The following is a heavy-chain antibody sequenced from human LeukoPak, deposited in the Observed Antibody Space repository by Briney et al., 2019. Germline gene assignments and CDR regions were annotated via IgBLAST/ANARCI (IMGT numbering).Heavy chain of an antibody. CDR1: GFSFSNYR. D-gene: IGHD2-21*02. CDR3: ARDHLYCGGDNPCGAFDI. V-gene: IGHV3-7*01. Sequence: PGGSLRLSCAASGFSFSNYRMSWVRQAPGKGLEWVAHIDKDGSDKYYVDSVKGRFTISRDNAKNSLYLQMNSLRAEDTAVYYCARDHLYCGGDNPCGAFDIWGQGTMVTVSS. CDR2: IDKDGSDK. J-gene: IGHJ3*02.